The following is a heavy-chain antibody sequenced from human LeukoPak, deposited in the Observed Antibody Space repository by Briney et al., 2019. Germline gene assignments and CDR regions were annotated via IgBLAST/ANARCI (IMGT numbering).Heavy chain of an antibody. J-gene: IGHJ4*02. CDR3: AEGGQWLRV. D-gene: IGHD6-19*01. CDR2: ICNSGST. CDR1: GGSISSYC. V-gene: IGHV4-4*07. Sequence: PSETLSLTCTVSGGSISSYCWSCIRQPAGKGLEWIGRICNSGSTNYNPSLKSRVTMSVDTSKNQFSLKLSSVTAADTAMYYCAEGGQWLRVWGQGTLVTVSS.